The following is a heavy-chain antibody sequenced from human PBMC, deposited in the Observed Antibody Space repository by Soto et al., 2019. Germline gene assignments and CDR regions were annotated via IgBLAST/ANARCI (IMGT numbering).Heavy chain of an antibody. D-gene: IGHD6-19*01. Sequence: SETLSLTCAVYGGSFSGYYWSWIRQPPGKGLEWIGEINHSGTTNYNPSLKSRVTISVYTSKNQFSLKLSSVTAADTAVYYCARGGSSGWRSYFDYWGQGTLVTVSS. CDR1: GGSFSGYY. V-gene: IGHV4-34*01. J-gene: IGHJ4*02. CDR2: INHSGTT. CDR3: ARGGSSGWRSYFDY.